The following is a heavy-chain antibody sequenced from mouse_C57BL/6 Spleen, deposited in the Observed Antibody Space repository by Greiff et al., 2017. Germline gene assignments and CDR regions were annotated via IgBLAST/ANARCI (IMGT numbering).Heavy chain of an antibody. CDR2: FYPGSGSI. Sequence: QVQLQQSGAELVKPGASVKLSCKASGYTFTEYTIHWVKQRSGQGLEWIGWFYPGSGSIKYNEKFKDKATLTADKSSSTVYMELSRLTSEDSAVYVCARHDGFYGSREDAMDYWGQGTSVTVSS. V-gene: IGHV1-62-2*01. D-gene: IGHD1-1*01. CDR1: GYTFTEYT. CDR3: ARHDGFYGSREDAMDY. J-gene: IGHJ4*01.